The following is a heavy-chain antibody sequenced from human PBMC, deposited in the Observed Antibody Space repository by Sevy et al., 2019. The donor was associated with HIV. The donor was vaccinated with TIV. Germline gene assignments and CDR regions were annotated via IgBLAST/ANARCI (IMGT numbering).Heavy chain of an antibody. Sequence: GRSLRLSCAVSGFSFDSYGMTWVRQAPGKGLEWVSGISGSGTRTYYADSVKGRFSISRDNSKNRLHLQMNSLRSEDTAIYYCAKGGGGHYDPDEIGYYFYYYNMDVWGKGTTVTVSS. J-gene: IGHJ6*03. V-gene: IGHV3-23*01. CDR2: ISGSGTRT. CDR1: GFSFDSYG. CDR3: AKGGGGHYDPDEIGYYFYYYNMDV. D-gene: IGHD3-22*01.